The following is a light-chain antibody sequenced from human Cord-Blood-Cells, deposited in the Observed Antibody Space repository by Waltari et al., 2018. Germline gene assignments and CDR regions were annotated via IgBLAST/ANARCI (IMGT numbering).Light chain of an antibody. Sequence: QSALTQPASVYGSPGQSITISCTGTSSYVGSYNLVSWYQQHPGKAPKLMIYEGSKRPSGVSNRFSGSKSGNTASLTISGLQAEDEADYYCCSYAGSSTFGVFGGGTKLTVL. CDR2: EGS. J-gene: IGLJ3*02. V-gene: IGLV2-23*03. CDR1: SSYVGSYNL. CDR3: CSYAGSSTFGV.